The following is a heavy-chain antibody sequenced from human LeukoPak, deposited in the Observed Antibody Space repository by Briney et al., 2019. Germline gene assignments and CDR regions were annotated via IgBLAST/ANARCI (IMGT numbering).Heavy chain of an antibody. CDR1: GYSFTTDY. D-gene: IGHD2-2*01. V-gene: IGHV5-51*01. CDR3: ARGVSAAISPPTH. Sequence: GESLTISCKGSGYSFTTDYIGWVRQMPGKGLEWMGIIYPDDSDTTYSPSFQGQVTISADKSISTAYLRWSSLKASDTAIYFCARGVSAAISPPTHWGQGTLVTVSS. CDR2: IYPDDSDT. J-gene: IGHJ4*02.